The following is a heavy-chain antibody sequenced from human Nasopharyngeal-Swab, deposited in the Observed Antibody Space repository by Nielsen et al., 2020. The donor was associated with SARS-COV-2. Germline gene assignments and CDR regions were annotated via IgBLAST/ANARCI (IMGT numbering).Heavy chain of an antibody. J-gene: IGHJ2*01. Sequence: GESLKISCAASGFTFSSYDMHWVRQAPGKGLEWVAVISYDGSNKYYADSVKGRFTISRDNSKNTLYLQMNSLRAEDTAVYYCAKDDLWGRGTLVTVSS. CDR2: ISYDGSNK. CDR1: GFTFSSYD. CDR3: AKDDL. V-gene: IGHV3-30*18.